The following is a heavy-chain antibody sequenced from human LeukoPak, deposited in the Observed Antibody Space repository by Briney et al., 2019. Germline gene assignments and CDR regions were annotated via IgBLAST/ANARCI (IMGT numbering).Heavy chain of an antibody. CDR1: GFTFSTYW. CDR3: ARDVGDL. D-gene: IGHD2-21*02. CDR2: INQGGSEE. V-gene: IGHV3-7*01. J-gene: IGHJ4*02. Sequence: GGSLRLSCAPSGFTFSTYWMGWVRQAPGKGLEWLANINQGGSEEYYVDSVKGRFTISRDNAKNSLFLQMNSLRAEDTAVYYCARDVGDLWGQGTLVTVSS.